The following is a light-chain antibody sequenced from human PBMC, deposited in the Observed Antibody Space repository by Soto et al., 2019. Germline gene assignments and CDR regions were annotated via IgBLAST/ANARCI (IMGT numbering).Light chain of an antibody. CDR3: LQYNNWPPWT. CDR2: GAS. CDR1: QSVSSN. V-gene: IGKV3-15*01. J-gene: IGKJ2*02. Sequence: ETVMTQSPATLSVSPGERATLSWRASQSVSSNLAWYQQKPGQALRLLVYGASTRAAGIPVRFGGSGSGTEFTLTISSLQSEDFAVYYCLQYNNWPPWTFGQGTKLELK.